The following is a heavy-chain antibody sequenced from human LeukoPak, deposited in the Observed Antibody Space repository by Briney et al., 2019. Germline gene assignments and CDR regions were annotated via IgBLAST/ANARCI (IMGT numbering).Heavy chain of an antibody. Sequence: GGSLRLSCAASGLTFSGSAMHWVRQASGKGLEWVGRIRSKANSYATAYAASVKGRFTISRDDLKNTAYLQMYSLKTEDTAVYYCTRRWGSNWYYDYWGQGTLVTVSS. CDR1: GLTFSGSA. CDR2: IRSKANSYAT. D-gene: IGHD6-13*01. V-gene: IGHV3-73*01. CDR3: TRRWGSNWYYDY. J-gene: IGHJ4*02.